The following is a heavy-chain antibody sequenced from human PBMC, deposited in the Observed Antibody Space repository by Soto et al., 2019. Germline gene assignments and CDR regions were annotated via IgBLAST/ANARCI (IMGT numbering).Heavy chain of an antibody. CDR1: GFLFINAW. D-gene: IGHD1-26*01. V-gene: IGHV3-15*07. CDR2: IKSETGGGTT. CDR3: TTTYTGGSCYT. Sequence: EVQVVDSGGGLVQPGKSLRLSCAASGFLFINAWMNWVRQAPGKGLEWVGRIKSETGGGTTDYAAPVKGRFTIARDDSKNMLYLQMNSLKTEDTAVYYCTTTYTGGSCYTWGQGTLVTVSS. J-gene: IGHJ5*02.